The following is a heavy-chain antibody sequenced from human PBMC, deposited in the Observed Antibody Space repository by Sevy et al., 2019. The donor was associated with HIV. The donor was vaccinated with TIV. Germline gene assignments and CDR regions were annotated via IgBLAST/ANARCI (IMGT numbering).Heavy chain of an antibody. Sequence: GGSLRLSCAVSGFIVSSNYMIWVRQAPGKGLEWVSIIYSGGNTYYADSVKGRFNISRDISKNTRYLQMNSLRAEDTAVYYCASDLGVDYYGMDVWGQGTTVTVSS. J-gene: IGHJ6*02. D-gene: IGHD2-21*01. CDR2: IYSGGNT. CDR3: ASDLGVDYYGMDV. CDR1: GFIVSSNY. V-gene: IGHV3-53*01.